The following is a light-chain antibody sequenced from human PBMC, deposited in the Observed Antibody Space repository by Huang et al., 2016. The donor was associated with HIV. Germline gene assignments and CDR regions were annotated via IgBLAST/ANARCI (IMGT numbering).Light chain of an antibody. V-gene: IGKV3-20*01. CDR3: QQYDSSPWT. Sequence: EIVLTQSPGTLSLSPGERATLSCRASQSVSSSYLAWYQQKPCQAPMLLFDGASSRATGIPDRFSGSGSGTDFTLTISRLEPEDFAVYYCQQYDSSPWTFGQGTKVEIK. CDR1: QSVSSSY. J-gene: IGKJ1*01. CDR2: GAS.